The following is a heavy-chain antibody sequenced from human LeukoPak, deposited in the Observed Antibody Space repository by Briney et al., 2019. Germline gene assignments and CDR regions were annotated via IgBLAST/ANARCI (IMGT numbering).Heavy chain of an antibody. CDR3: ARQSYTAYYYYGMDV. J-gene: IGHJ6*02. D-gene: IGHD3-10*01. CDR1: SGSISGYY. CDR2: MYYSGST. Sequence: KPSETLSLTCTVSSGSISGYYWSWIRQPPGKGLEWIGYMYYSGSTSYNPSLKSRVTISVDTSKNQFSLRLSSVTAADTAVYYCARQSYTAYYYYGMDVWGQGTTVTVSS. V-gene: IGHV4-59*08.